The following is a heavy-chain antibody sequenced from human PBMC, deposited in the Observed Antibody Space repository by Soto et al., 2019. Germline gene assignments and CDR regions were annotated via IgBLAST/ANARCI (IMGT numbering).Heavy chain of an antibody. CDR3: VRDQKYFRVNGNWFDS. Sequence: QVQLMQSGTEVKKPGASVTVSCKASGYTSADFGISWVRQAPGQGLEWMGWVSGNNGASNPAPKVQGRITMTLDTSTGGSYMALRSLRSDDTAIYYCVRDQKYFRVNGNWFDSWGQGTLVSVSS. D-gene: IGHD2-2*01. CDR1: GYTSADFG. CDR2: VSGNNGAS. J-gene: IGHJ5*01. V-gene: IGHV1-18*04.